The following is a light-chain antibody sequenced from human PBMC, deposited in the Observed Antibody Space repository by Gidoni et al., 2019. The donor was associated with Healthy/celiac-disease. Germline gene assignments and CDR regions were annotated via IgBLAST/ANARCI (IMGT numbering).Light chain of an antibody. CDR2: GAS. Sequence: EIVLTQSPVTLSLSPGERATLSCRASQSVSSSYLAWYQQKPGQAPRLLIYGASSRATGIPDRFSGSGSGTDFTLTISRLEPEDFAVYYCQQYGSSRGYTFGQXTKLEIK. CDR3: QQYGSSRGYT. V-gene: IGKV3-20*01. CDR1: QSVSSSY. J-gene: IGKJ2*01.